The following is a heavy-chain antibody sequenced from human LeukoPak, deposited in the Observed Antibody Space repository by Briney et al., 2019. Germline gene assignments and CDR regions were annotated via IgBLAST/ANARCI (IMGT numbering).Heavy chain of an antibody. CDR3: ARFETRGTGDFDN. D-gene: IGHD3/OR15-3a*01. CDR1: GFIFSSYS. CDR2: ISSSITYI. J-gene: IGHJ4*02. Sequence: PGGSLRLSCAASGFIFSSYSMNWVRQTPGKRLEWVSSISSSITYIFYADSVRGRFTISRDDAKNSLYLQMNSLRDEDTAVYYCARFETRGTGDFDNWGQGTLVTVSS. V-gene: IGHV3-21*01.